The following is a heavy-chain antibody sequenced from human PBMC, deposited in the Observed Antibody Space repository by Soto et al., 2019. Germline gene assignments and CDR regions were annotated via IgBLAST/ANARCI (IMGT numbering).Heavy chain of an antibody. CDR2: IRDKGKRYPT. V-gene: IGHV3-72*01. CDR3: ARRARVGATHFDY. CDR1: GFTFSDHY. J-gene: IGHJ4*02. D-gene: IGHD1-26*01. Sequence: PGGSLRLSCAASGFTFSDHYMDWVRQAPGKGLEWVGRIRDKGKRYPTEYAASVKGSLTISRNDSKNSVYLQMNSLKIEDTAVYYCARRARVGATHFDYWGQGTLVTVSS.